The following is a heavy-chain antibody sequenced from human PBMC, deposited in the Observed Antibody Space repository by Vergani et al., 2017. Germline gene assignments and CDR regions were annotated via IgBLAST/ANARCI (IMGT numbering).Heavy chain of an antibody. V-gene: IGHV3-30-3*01. CDR3: AILELGYCSSTSCYTGPTDVDY. J-gene: IGHJ4*02. CDR2: ISYDGSNK. Sequence: VQLLESGGNLVQPGRSLRLSCAASGFTFSSYAMHWVRQAPGKGLEWVAVISYDGSNKYYADSVKGRFTISRDNSKNTLYLQMNSLRAEDTAVYYCAILELGYCSSTSCYTGPTDVDYWGQGTLVTVSS. D-gene: IGHD2-2*02. CDR1: GFTFSSYA.